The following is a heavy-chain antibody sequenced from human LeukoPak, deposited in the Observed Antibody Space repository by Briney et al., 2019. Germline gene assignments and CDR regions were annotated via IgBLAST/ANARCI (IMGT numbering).Heavy chain of an antibody. CDR2: IYHSGST. V-gene: IGHV4-38-2*01. J-gene: IGHJ4*02. D-gene: IGHD3-10*01. CDR3: ARRDYGSGSYYPSDDY. Sequence: SETLSLTCAVSGYSISSGYYWGWIRQPPGKGLEWIGSIYHSGSTYYNPSLKSRVTISVDTSKNQFSPKLSSVTAADTAVYYCARRDYGSGSYYPSDDYWGQGTLVTVSS. CDR1: GYSISSGYY.